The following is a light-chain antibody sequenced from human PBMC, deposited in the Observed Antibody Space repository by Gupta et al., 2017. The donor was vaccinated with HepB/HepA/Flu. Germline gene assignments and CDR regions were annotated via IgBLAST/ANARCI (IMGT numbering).Light chain of an antibody. V-gene: IGLV1-44*01. CDR3: AAWDDSLNGHVV. CDR1: SSNIGSNT. CDR2: SNN. J-gene: IGLJ2*01. Sequence: QYVLTQPPSASGTPGQRVTSSCSGSSSNIGSNTVNWYQQLPGTAPKLLIDSNNQRPSGVPDRFSGSKSGTSASLAISGLQSEDEADYYCAAWDDSLNGHVVFGGGTKLTVL.